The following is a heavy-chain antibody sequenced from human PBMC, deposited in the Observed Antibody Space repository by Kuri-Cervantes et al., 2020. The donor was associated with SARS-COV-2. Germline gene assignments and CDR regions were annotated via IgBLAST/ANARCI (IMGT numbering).Heavy chain of an antibody. J-gene: IGHJ4*02. V-gene: IGHV1-69*10. D-gene: IGHD2-2*01. Sequence: SVKVSCKASGGTFSSYAISWVRQAPGQGLEWMGGIIPIFGIANYAQKFQGRVTITADKSTSTAYMELSSLRSEDTAVYYCAKEGKVPAARVFDYWGQGTLVTVSS. CDR1: GGTFSSYA. CDR3: AKEGKVPAARVFDY. CDR2: IIPIFGIA.